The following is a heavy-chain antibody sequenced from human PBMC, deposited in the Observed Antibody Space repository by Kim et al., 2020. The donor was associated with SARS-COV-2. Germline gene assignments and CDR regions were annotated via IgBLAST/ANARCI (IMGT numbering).Heavy chain of an antibody. CDR1: GGSFSGYY. J-gene: IGHJ6*02. V-gene: IGHV4-34*01. Sequence: SETLSLTCAVYGGSFSGYYWSWIRQPPGKGLEWIGEINHSGSTNYNPSLKSRVTISVDTSKNQFSLKLSSVTAADTAVYYCARLPGCKLPGGSCYSGRRDYYGMDVWGQGTTVTVSS. CDR3: ARLPGCKLPGGSCYSGRRDYYGMDV. CDR2: INHSGST. D-gene: IGHD2-15*01.